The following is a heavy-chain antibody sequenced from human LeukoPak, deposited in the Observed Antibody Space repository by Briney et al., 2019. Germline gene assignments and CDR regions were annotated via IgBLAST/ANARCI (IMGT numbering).Heavy chain of an antibody. CDR3: AREGGDSVGDAFDI. V-gene: IGHV4-59*01. Sequence: SETLSLTCTVSGGSISDYYWSWFRRPPGKGLEWIGYIYYSGGTNYNPSLKSRVTISVDTSKNQFSLNLSSVTAADTATYYCAREGGDSVGDAFDIWGQGTRVTVSS. CDR2: IYYSGGT. CDR1: GGSISDYY. J-gene: IGHJ3*02. D-gene: IGHD4-17*01.